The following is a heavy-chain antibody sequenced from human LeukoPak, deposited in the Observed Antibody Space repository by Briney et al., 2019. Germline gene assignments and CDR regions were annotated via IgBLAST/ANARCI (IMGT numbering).Heavy chain of an antibody. J-gene: IGHJ6*02. CDR2: IYYSGST. CDR1: GGSISSGGYY. Sequence: SGTLSLTCTVSGGSISSGGYYWSWIRQHPGKGLEWIGYIYYSGSTYYNPSLKSRATISVDTSKNQFSLKLSSVTAADTAVYYCARDLIGYYYGMDVWGQGTTVTVSS. V-gene: IGHV4-31*03. CDR3: ARDLIGYYYGMDV. D-gene: IGHD3-16*02.